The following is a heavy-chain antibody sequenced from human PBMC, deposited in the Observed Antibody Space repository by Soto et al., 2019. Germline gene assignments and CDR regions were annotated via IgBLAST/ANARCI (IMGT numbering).Heavy chain of an antibody. CDR3: TRLGYCTNGVCYRPFDY. V-gene: IGHV3-49*03. Sequence: EVQLVESGGGLVQPGRSLRLSCTASGFTFGDYGMSWFRQAPGKGLEWVGFIRSKTYGGTTEYAASVKGRFTISRDDSKSIAYLQMNILQTEDTAVYYCTRLGYCTNGVCYRPFDYWGQGTLVTVSS. CDR1: GFTFGDYG. D-gene: IGHD2-8*01. J-gene: IGHJ4*02. CDR2: IRSKTYGGTT.